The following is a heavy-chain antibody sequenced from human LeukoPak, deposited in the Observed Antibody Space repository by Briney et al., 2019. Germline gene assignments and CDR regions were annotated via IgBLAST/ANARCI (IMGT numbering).Heavy chain of an antibody. CDR2: ISYGGSNK. D-gene: IGHD2-2*01. CDR3: AKAAAIERFDYFDY. J-gene: IGHJ4*02. V-gene: IGHV3-30*18. CDR1: GFTFSSYG. Sequence: PGRSLRLSCAASGFTFSSYGMHWVRQAPGKGLEWVAVISYGGSNKYYADSVKGRFTISRDNSKNTLYLQMNSLRAEDTAVYYCAKAAAIERFDYFDYWGQGTLVTVSS.